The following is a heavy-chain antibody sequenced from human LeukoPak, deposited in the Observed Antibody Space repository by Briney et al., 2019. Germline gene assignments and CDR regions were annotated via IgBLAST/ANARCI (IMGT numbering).Heavy chain of an antibody. Sequence: PGGSLRLSCAASGFTFSSYAMTWVRQAPGKGLEWVSAISGSGGSTYYADSVKGRFTISRDNSKNTLYLQMNSLRAEDTAVYYCARATYSSSWYDYWGQGTLVTVSS. CDR3: ARATYSSSWYDY. CDR1: GFTFSSYA. D-gene: IGHD6-13*01. V-gene: IGHV3-23*01. CDR2: ISGSGGST. J-gene: IGHJ4*02.